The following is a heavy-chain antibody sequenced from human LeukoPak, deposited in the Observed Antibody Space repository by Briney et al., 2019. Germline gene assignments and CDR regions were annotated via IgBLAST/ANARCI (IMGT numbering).Heavy chain of an antibody. V-gene: IGHV1-69*04. Sequence: SVKVSCKASGGTFSSYVISWVRQAPGQGLEWMGRIIPIFGIGNYAQKFQGRVTITADKSTSTAYMELSSLRSEGTAVYYCAKAIAARPGKWFDPWGRGTMVTVSS. D-gene: IGHD6-6*01. CDR3: AKAIAARPGKWFDP. CDR2: IIPIFGIG. CDR1: GGTFSSYV. J-gene: IGHJ5*02.